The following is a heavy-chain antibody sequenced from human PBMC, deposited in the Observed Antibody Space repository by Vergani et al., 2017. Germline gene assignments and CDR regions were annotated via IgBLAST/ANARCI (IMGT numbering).Heavy chain of an antibody. CDR2: IKQDGSEK. J-gene: IGHJ4*02. CDR3: AAEYSGSRPLFDY. V-gene: IGHV3-7*01. Sequence: EVQLVESGGGLVQPGGSLRLSCAASGFTFSSYWMSWVRQAPGKGLEWVANIKQDGSEKYYVDSVKGRFTISRDNAKNSLYLHMNSLRAEDTAVYYCAAEYSGSRPLFDYWGQGTLVTVSS. CDR1: GFTFSSYW. D-gene: IGHD1-26*01.